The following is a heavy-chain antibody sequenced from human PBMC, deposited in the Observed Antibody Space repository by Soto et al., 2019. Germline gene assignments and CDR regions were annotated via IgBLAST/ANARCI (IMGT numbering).Heavy chain of an antibody. J-gene: IGHJ6*02. CDR3: ARGKYDFWSGYYINYYYGMDV. CDR2: MNPNSGNT. CDR1: GYTFTSYD. Sequence: QVQLVQSGAEVKKPGASVKVSCKASGYTFTSYDINWVRQATGQGLEWMGWMNPNSGNTGYAQKFQGRVTMTSNTSKITDYMALSSLRSEDTAVYYCARGKYDFWSGYYINYYYGMDVWGQRTTVTVSS. V-gene: IGHV1-8*01. D-gene: IGHD3-3*01.